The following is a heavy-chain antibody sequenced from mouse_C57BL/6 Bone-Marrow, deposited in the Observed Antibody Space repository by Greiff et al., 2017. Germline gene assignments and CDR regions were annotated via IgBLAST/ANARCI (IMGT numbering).Heavy chain of an antibody. J-gene: IGHJ2*01. CDR1: GYTFTSYW. CDR3: ARALFITPVAPYYFHD. V-gene: IGHV1-55*01. D-gene: IGHD1-1*01. CDR2: IYPGSGST. Sequence: QVQLQQPGAELVKPGASVKMSCKASGYTFTSYWITWVKQRPGQGLEWIGDIYPGSGSTNYNEKFKSKATLTVDTSSSTAYMQLRRLTSEDSAVYYCARALFITPVAPYYFHDRGQGTTLPVSS.